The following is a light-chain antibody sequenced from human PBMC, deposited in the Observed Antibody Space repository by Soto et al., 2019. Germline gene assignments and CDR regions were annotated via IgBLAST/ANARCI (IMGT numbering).Light chain of an antibody. V-gene: IGLV2-8*01. CDR3: GTWDSSLSVHV. Sequence: SALTQPPSASGSPGQSVTISCTGTSSDVGAYDYVSWYQQHPGKAPKLMIYEINKRPSGVPDRFSGSKSGTSATLGISGLQTGDEADYYCGTWDSSLSVHVFGTGTKVTVL. CDR2: EIN. CDR1: SSDVGAYDY. J-gene: IGLJ1*01.